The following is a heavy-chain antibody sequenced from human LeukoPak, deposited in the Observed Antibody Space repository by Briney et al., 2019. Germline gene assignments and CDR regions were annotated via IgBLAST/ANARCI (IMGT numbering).Heavy chain of an antibody. CDR3: ARWYNWNYWVPGGDNWFDP. D-gene: IGHD1-7*01. J-gene: IGHJ5*02. CDR1: GGSISSGDYY. Sequence: SQTLSLTCTVSGGSISSGDYYWSWIRQPPGKGLEWIGYIYYSGSTYYNPSLKSRVTISVDTSKNQFSLKLSSVTAADTAVYYCARWYNWNYWVPGGDNWFDPWGQGTLVTVSS. V-gene: IGHV4-30-4*01. CDR2: IYYSGST.